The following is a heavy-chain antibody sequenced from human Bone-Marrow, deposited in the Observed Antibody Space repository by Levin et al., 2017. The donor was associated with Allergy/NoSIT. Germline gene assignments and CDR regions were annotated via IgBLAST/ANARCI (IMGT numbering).Heavy chain of an antibody. CDR1: GGSITHYH. V-gene: IGHV4-4*07. CDR2: IQATGTT. Sequence: PSETLSLTCNVSGGSITHYHWNWVRQAAGEALEWIGRIQATGTTTYNPSLRSRANMSFDRSKRQFFLELTSVTAADTAVYYCAAEKGYFYYYGLDVWGQGTTVIVSS. J-gene: IGHJ6*02. CDR3: AAEKGYFYYYGLDV.